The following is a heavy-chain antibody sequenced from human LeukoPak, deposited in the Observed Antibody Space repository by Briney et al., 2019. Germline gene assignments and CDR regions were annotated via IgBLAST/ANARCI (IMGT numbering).Heavy chain of an antibody. V-gene: IGHV1-69*13. CDR2: IIPIFGTA. J-gene: IGHJ3*02. Sequence: ASVKVSCKASGGTFSSYAISWVRQAPGQGLEWMGGIIPIFGTANYAQKFQGRVTITADESTSTAYMELSSLRSEDTAVYYCARLYYDSSGGRQRFDAFDIWGQGTMVTVSS. CDR3: ARLYYDSSGGRQRFDAFDI. CDR1: GGTFSSYA. D-gene: IGHD3-22*01.